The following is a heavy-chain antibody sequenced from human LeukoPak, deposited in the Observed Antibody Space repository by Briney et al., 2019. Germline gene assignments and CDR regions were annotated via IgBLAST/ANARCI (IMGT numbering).Heavy chain of an antibody. CDR3: ARDPPYSSGWYLAQYFDY. Sequence: GGSLRLSCAASGFTFSSYSMNWVRQAPGKGLEWVSSISSSSSYIYYADSVKDRFTISRDNAKNSLYLQMNSLRAEDTAVYYCARDPPYSSGWYLAQYFDYWGQGTLVTVSS. D-gene: IGHD6-19*01. V-gene: IGHV3-21*01. CDR1: GFTFSSYS. CDR2: ISSSSSYI. J-gene: IGHJ4*02.